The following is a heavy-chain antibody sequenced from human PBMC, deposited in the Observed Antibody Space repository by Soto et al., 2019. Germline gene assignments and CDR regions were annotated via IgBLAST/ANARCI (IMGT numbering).Heavy chain of an antibody. CDR3: ARGRYGDY. Sequence: QVHLVQSGAEVKKPGASVKVSCKGSGYIFTTYGITWVRQAPGQGLEWMGWISAHNGNTNYAQKLQGRVTVTRDTSTSTADRELRNLRSDDTAGYYCARGRYGDYWGQGALVTGSS. D-gene: IGHD1-1*01. CDR1: GYIFTTYG. CDR2: ISAHNGNT. V-gene: IGHV1-18*01. J-gene: IGHJ4*02.